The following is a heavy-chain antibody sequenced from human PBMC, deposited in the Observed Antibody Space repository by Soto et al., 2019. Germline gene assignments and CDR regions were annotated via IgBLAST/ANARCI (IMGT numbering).Heavy chain of an antibody. CDR3: VRHGGG. V-gene: IGHV3-23*01. CDR2: IATTGETT. J-gene: IGHJ4*01. Sequence: EVQLLESGGGLVQPGGSLRLSCAASGFTFNTYDMSWVRQAPGTGLEWVSSIATTGETTFYADSVRGRFTISRDNSKNTLFQQINTLRADDTAIYYCVRHGGGWGHGTLVTVSS. D-gene: IGHD2-15*01. CDR1: GFTFNTYD.